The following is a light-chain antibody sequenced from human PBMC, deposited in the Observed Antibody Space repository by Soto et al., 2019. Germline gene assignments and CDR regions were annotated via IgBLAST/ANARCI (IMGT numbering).Light chain of an antibody. J-gene: IGKJ1*01. CDR3: QHYGRSLTWT. CDR2: AAS. V-gene: IGKV3-20*01. Sequence: IVMTQSPATLSVSPGERATLSCRASQSVSSNLAWYQQKPGQAPRLLIYAASSRATGIPDGFSGSGSGTDFTLTISRLEPEDFAVYYCQHYGRSLTWTFGQGTKVDIK. CDR1: QSVSSN.